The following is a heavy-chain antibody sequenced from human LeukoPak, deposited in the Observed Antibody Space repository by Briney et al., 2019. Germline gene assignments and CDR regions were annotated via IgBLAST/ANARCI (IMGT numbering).Heavy chain of an antibody. J-gene: IGHJ3*02. D-gene: IGHD1-26*01. Sequence: GGSLRLSCAVSGFTFSSYAMHWVRQAPGKGLEWLAVISYDGSNKYYTDSVKGRFTISRDDSKNTLYLQMNSLRAEDTAVYYCARGGSYLSAFDIWGQGTMVTVSS. CDR2: ISYDGSNK. CDR3: ARGGSYLSAFDI. CDR1: GFTFSSYA. V-gene: IGHV3-30*04.